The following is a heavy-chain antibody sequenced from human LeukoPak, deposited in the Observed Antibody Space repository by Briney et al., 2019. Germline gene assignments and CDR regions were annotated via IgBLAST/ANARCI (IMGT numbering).Heavy chain of an antibody. J-gene: IGHJ6*03. CDR3: ARDWYSSSWYVPRYYYYYMDV. V-gene: IGHV3-48*03. D-gene: IGHD6-13*01. CDR1: GFSFSTYE. Sequence: GGSLRLSCAASGFSFSTYEMNWVRQAPGKGLEWVSYISSSGSTIYYADSVKGRFTISRDNAKNSLYLQMNSLRAEDTAVYYCARDWYSSSWYVPRYYYYYMDVWGKGTTVTVSS. CDR2: ISSSGSTI.